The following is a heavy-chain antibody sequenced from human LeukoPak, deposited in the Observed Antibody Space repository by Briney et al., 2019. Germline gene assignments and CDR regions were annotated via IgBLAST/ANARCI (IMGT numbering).Heavy chain of an antibody. CDR1: GYTFISYD. Sequence: ASVKVSCKASGYTFISYDINWVRQATGQGLEWMGWMNPNSGNTGYAQKFQGRVTMTRNTSISTAYMELSSLRSEDTAVYYCARGRGGSGRYYFYYYYYMDVWGKGTTVTISS. J-gene: IGHJ6*03. V-gene: IGHV1-8*01. CDR3: ARGRGGSGRYYFYYYYYMDV. D-gene: IGHD3-10*01. CDR2: MNPNSGNT.